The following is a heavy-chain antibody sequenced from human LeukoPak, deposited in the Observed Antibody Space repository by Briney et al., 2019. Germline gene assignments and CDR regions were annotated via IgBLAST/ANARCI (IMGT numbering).Heavy chain of an antibody. Sequence: ASVKVSCKASGYTFTSYDVSWVRQASGQELEWVGWMNPNSGNTGYAQNFQGRVTMTRDTSISTAYMELTSLRSEDTAIYYCARGITSDYWGQGILITVSS. J-gene: IGHJ4*02. CDR3: ARGITSDY. CDR2: MNPNSGNT. CDR1: GYTFTSYD. V-gene: IGHV1-8*01.